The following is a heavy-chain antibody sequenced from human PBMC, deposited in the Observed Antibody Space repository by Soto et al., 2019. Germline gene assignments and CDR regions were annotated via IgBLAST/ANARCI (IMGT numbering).Heavy chain of an antibody. CDR2: LNPNSGNT. D-gene: IGHD4-17*01. CDR3: ARGGSAYGDWGNGYFDL. J-gene: IGHJ2*01. Sequence: QVQLVQSGAEVKKPGASAKVSCKASGYTFTNYDINWVRQATGQGLEWTGWLNPNSGNTGHAQKSQRRVAISRNTTVSTKNTELRSMRTEDAAVYDGARGGSAYGDWGNGYFDLWGRGTLVTVSS. CDR1: GYTFTNYD. V-gene: IGHV1-8*01.